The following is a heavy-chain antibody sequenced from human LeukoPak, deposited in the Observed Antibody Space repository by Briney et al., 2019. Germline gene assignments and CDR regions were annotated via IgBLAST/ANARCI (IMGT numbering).Heavy chain of an antibody. CDR2: IYSGGST. J-gene: IGHJ4*02. CDR1: GFTVSSNY. CDR3: TAASRRYYGSGSYPQFDY. D-gene: IGHD3-10*01. Sequence: GGSLRLSCAASGFTVSSNYMSWVRQAPGKGLEWVSVIYSGGSTYYADSVKGRFTISRDDSKNTLYLQMNSLKTEDTAVYYCTAASRRYYGSGSYPQFDYWGQGTLVTVSS. V-gene: IGHV3-53*01.